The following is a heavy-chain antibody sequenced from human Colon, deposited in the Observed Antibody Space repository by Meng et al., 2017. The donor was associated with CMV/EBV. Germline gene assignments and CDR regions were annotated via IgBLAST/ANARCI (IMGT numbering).Heavy chain of an antibody. D-gene: IGHD5-18*01. CDR2: IVVGSSQT. J-gene: IGHJ3*02. CDR1: GFPFSSAV. CDR3: ATDQCSRIQICDAFDI. V-gene: IGHV1-58*01. Sequence: SVKVSCKASGFPFSSAVVQWVRQARGQPLEWIGWIVVGSSQTSYAHNFQERVTITRDMSTSTVNMELSSLRSEDTAVYYCATDQCSRIQICDAFDIWGQGTMVTVSS.